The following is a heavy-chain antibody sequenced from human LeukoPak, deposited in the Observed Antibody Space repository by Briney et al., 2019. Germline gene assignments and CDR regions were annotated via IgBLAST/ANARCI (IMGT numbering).Heavy chain of an antibody. J-gene: IGHJ6*03. D-gene: IGHD4-11*01. CDR1: GGTFSNYA. Sequence: SVKVSCKASGGTFSNYAISWVRQAPGQGLEWMGGIIPIFGTANYAQKFRGRVTITADKSTRTAYMELSSLRSEDTAVYFCARGRVSSSTWYSTYYYFFYMDFWGKGTTVTVSS. CDR2: IIPIFGTA. V-gene: IGHV1-69*06. CDR3: ARGRVSSSTWYSTYYYFFYMDF.